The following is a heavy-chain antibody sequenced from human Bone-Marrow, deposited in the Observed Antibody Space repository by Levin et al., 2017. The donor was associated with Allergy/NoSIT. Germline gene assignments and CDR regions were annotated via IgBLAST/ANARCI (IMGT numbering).Heavy chain of an antibody. J-gene: IGHJ4*02. CDR1: GFTFSSYA. D-gene: IGHD2-15*01. V-gene: IGHV3-23*01. Sequence: GESLKISCAASGFTFSSYAMSWVRQAPGKGLEWVSAISGSGGSTYYADSVKGRFTISRDNSKNTLYLQMNSLRAEDTAVYYCAKEGYCSGGSCSLLGGYWGQGTLVTVSS. CDR2: ISGSGGST. CDR3: AKEGYCSGGSCSLLGGY.